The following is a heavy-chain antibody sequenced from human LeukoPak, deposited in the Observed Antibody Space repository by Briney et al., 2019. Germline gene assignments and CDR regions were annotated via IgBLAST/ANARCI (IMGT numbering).Heavy chain of an antibody. CDR3: ARVPGDDFWSGFRSDGFDI. Sequence: ASVKVSCKASGHTFTRYDIHWVRQATGQGLEWMGRMNPNSGNTDYAQKFQGRVSMNRDTSISRAYMELSGLRSEDTAVYYCARVPGDDFWSGFRSDGFDIWGQGTMVTVSS. CDR1: GHTFTRYD. J-gene: IGHJ3*02. V-gene: IGHV1-8*01. D-gene: IGHD3-3*01. CDR2: MNPNSGNT.